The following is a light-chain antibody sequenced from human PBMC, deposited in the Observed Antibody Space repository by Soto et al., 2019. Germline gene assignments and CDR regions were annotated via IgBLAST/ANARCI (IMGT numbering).Light chain of an antibody. Sequence: QSALTQPASVSGSPGQSITISCTGTSSDVGGYDYVSWYQQHPGKAPKLMIYGVSNRPSGVSNRFSGSKSGNTASLTISGLQDDDEADYYCSSYTNSITHVFGGGTKVTVL. CDR3: SSYTNSITHV. V-gene: IGLV2-14*03. CDR1: SSDVGGYDY. CDR2: GVS. J-gene: IGLJ3*02.